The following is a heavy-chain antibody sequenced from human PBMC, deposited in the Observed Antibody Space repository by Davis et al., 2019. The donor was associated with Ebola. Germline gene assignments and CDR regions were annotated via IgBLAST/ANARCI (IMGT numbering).Heavy chain of an antibody. D-gene: IGHD3-22*01. V-gene: IGHV3-53*01. CDR3: ARIPKDSSGYYYYYFDY. Sequence: GESLKISCAASGFTVSSNYMSWVRQAPGKGLEWVSVIYSGGSTYYADSVKGRFTISRDNSKNTLYLQMNSLRAEDTAVYYCARIPKDSSGYYYYYFDYWGQGTLVTVSS. CDR1: GFTVSSNY. CDR2: IYSGGST. J-gene: IGHJ4*02.